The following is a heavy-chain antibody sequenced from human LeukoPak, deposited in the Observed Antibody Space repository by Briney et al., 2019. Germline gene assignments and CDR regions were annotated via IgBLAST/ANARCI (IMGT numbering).Heavy chain of an antibody. CDR2: ISSSSSYI. CDR1: GFTFSSYS. CDR3: ARVLDGIFGVVIIPNAFDI. Sequence: GGSLRLSCAASGFTFSSYSMNWDRQAPGKGLEWVSSISSSSSYIYYADSVKGRFTISRDNAKNSLYLQMNSLRAEDTAVYYCARVLDGIFGVVIIPNAFDIWGQGTMVTVSS. V-gene: IGHV3-21*01. J-gene: IGHJ3*02. D-gene: IGHD3-3*01.